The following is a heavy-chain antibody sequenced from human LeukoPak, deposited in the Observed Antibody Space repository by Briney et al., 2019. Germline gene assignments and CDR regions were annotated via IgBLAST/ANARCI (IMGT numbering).Heavy chain of an antibody. Sequence: GGSLRLSCAASGFTFSSYSMNWVRQAPGKGLEWISYISSSSTIYYADSVKGRFTISRDNAKNSLYLQMNSLRAEDTAVYYCARGQQWLVDYWGQGTLVTVSS. D-gene: IGHD6-19*01. CDR2: ISSSSTI. CDR3: ARGQQWLVDY. CDR1: GFTFSSYS. V-gene: IGHV3-48*01. J-gene: IGHJ4*02.